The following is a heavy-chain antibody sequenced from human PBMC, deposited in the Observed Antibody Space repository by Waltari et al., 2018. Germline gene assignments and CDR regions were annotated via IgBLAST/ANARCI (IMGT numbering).Heavy chain of an antibody. CDR3: ARGGLDGFDS. D-gene: IGHD1-26*01. V-gene: IGHV4-4*07. CDR2: LYNSGIT. CDR1: GTSISNNF. J-gene: IGHJ4*02. Sequence: QVQLQESGPGLVKPSETLSLTCKVSGTSISNNFWNWVRQPAGKGPEWIGRLYNSGITNYNPSLKSRVTMSTDTSKNQFSLKLNSVTAADTAVYFCARGGLDGFDSWGQGILVTVS.